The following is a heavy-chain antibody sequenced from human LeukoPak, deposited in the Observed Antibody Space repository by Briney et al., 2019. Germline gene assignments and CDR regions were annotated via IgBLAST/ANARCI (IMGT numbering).Heavy chain of an antibody. CDR3: AKDFEAHPSHAFDY. CDR1: GFTFSNYA. J-gene: IGHJ4*02. Sequence: GGSLRLSCTASGFTFSNYAMSWVRQAPGKGLEWVSAISGSGTSTYYADSLKGRVIISRDSLKNTLFLHMNSLRAEDTALYYCAKDFEAHPSHAFDYWGQGNLVTVSS. D-gene: IGHD3-9*01. V-gene: IGHV3-23*01. CDR2: ISGSGTST.